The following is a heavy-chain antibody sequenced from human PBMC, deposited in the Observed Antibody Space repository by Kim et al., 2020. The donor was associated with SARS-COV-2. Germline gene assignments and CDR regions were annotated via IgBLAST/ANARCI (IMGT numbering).Heavy chain of an antibody. D-gene: IGHD2-2*01. CDR3: AKGGDIVVVPAFFDY. Sequence: DSVKGRFTISRDNSKNTLYLQMNSLRAEDTAVYYCAKGGDIVVVPAFFDYWGQGTLVTVSS. V-gene: IGHV3-33*06. J-gene: IGHJ4*02.